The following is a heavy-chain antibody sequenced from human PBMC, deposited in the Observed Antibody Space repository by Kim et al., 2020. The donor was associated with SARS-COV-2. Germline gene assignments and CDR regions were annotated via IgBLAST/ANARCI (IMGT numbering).Heavy chain of an antibody. V-gene: IGHV3-66*01. CDR3: ARGKHDYGDYLIDY. D-gene: IGHD4-17*01. CDR2: IYSGGST. Sequence: GGSLRLSCAASGFTVSSNYMSWVRQAPGKGLEWVSVIYSGGSTYYADSAKGRFTISRDKSKNTLYLQMNSLRAEDTAVYYCARGKHDYGDYLIDYWGQGTLVTVSS. J-gene: IGHJ4*02. CDR1: GFTVSSNY.